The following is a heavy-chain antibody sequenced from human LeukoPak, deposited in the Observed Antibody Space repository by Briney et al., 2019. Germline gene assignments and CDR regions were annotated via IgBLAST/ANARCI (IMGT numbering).Heavy chain of an antibody. D-gene: IGHD4-17*01. CDR1: GFTFSSYG. Sequence: GRSLRLSCAASGFTFSSYGMHWVRQAPGKGLEWVAVIWYDGSNKYYADSVKGRFTISRDNSKNTLYLQMNSLRAEDTAVYYCASATRGDYGDSTGYWGQGTLVTVSS. CDR2: IWYDGSNK. V-gene: IGHV3-33*01. J-gene: IGHJ4*02. CDR3: ASATRGDYGDSTGY.